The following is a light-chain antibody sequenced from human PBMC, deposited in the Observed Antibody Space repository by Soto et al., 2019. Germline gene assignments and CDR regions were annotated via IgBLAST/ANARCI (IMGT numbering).Light chain of an antibody. J-gene: IGLJ3*02. CDR2: AVD. CDR1: SSDIASYNL. Sequence: QSALTQPASVSGSPGQSITISCTGTSSDIASYNLVSWYQQHPGKAPKLMIYAVDKRPSGLSNRFSGSKSGNTASLTISGLQAEDEADYYCCSYAGGLTWVFGGGTQLTVL. V-gene: IGLV2-23*02. CDR3: CSYAGGLTWV.